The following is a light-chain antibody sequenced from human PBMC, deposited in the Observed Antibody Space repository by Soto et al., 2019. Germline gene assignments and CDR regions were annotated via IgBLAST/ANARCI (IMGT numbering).Light chain of an antibody. J-gene: IGLJ2*01. CDR1: SSDVGDYNY. CDR2: EVS. Sequence: QSALTQPASVSGSPGQSITISCTGTSSDVGDYNYVSWYQQHPGKVPKLMIYEVSNRPSGVSNRFSGSKSGNTASLTISGLQAEDEAEYYCSSYTSSSNVGFGGGTQLTVL. V-gene: IGLV2-14*01. CDR3: SSYTSSSNVG.